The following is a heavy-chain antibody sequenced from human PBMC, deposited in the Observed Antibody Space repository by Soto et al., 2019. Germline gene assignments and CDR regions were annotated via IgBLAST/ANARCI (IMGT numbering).Heavy chain of an antibody. J-gene: IGHJ3*01. CDR3: AKDFRGVLAEAFDL. CDR1: GFTFSSNA. Sequence: EVQLLESGGGLAQPGESHRLSCTASGFTFSSNAMSWVRQAPGKGLEWLSGISVSGDATYYADSVKGRFTISRDNSKNTLYLQMSSRRADDTAVYYCAKDFRGVLAEAFDLWGQGTMVTVSS. CDR2: ISVSGDAT. D-gene: IGHD2-8*01. V-gene: IGHV3-23*01.